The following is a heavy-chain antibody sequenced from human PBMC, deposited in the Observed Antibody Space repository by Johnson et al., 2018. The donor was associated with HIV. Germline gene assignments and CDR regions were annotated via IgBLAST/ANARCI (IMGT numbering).Heavy chain of an antibody. J-gene: IGHJ3*02. CDR1: GFTFSSYG. D-gene: IGHD3-16*01. V-gene: IGHV3-7*03. CDR3: TTSPPGLDGGAFDI. CDR2: IKQDGSEK. Sequence: VQLVESGGGVVQPGRSLRLSCAASGFTFSSYGMHWVRQAPGKGLEWVANIKQDGSEKYYVDSVKGRFTISRDNSKNTLYLQMNSLKTEDTAVYYCTTSPPGLDGGAFDIWGQGTMVTVSS.